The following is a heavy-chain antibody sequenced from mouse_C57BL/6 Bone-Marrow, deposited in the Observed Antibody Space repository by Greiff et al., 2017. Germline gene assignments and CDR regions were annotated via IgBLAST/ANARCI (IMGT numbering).Heavy chain of an antibody. Sequence: QVQLQQSGAELAKPGASVKLSCTASGYTFTGYWMHWVQQRPGQGLEWIGYINPSSGYTKYNQKFKDKATLTADKSSSTASMQLSSLTYEESAVYYCARGCYGPAWFAYWGQGTLVTVSA. J-gene: IGHJ3*01. D-gene: IGHD1-2*01. V-gene: IGHV1-7*01. CDR2: INPSSGYT. CDR1: GYTFTGYW. CDR3: ARGCYGPAWFAY.